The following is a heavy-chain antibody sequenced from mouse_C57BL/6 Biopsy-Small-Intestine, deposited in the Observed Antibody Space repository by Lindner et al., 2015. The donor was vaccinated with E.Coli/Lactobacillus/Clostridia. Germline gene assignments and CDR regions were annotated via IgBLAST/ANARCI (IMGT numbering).Heavy chain of an antibody. CDR1: GYSFTGYY. J-gene: IGHJ2*01. CDR2: INPTTGGT. CDR3: ARSHAEGDY. V-gene: IGHV1-42*01. Sequence: VQLQESGPELVKPGTSVKISCKASGYSFTGYYMSWIKQSPEKSLEWIGEINPTTGGTTYNQEFKAKATLTVGTSSSTAYMQLKSLTSEDSAVYYCARSHAEGDYWGQGTTLTVTS.